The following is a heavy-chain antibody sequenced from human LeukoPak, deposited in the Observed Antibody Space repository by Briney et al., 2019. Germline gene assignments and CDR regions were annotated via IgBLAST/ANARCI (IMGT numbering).Heavy chain of an antibody. Sequence: GGSLRLSCTASGFTFSSYAMSWVRQAPGKGLEWVSAISGSGGSTYYADSVKGRFTISRDNSKNTLYLQMNSLRAEDTAVYYCASSPLYYDSSGYYLWDAFGIWGQGTMVTVSS. V-gene: IGHV3-23*01. CDR2: ISGSGGST. CDR1: GFTFSSYA. D-gene: IGHD3-22*01. J-gene: IGHJ3*02. CDR3: ASSPLYYDSSGYYLWDAFGI.